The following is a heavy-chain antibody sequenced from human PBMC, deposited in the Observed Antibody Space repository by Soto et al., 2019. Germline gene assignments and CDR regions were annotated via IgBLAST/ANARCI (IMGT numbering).Heavy chain of an antibody. V-gene: IGHV1-69*01. J-gene: IGHJ6*02. CDR1: GGTFGSYA. Sequence: QVQLVQSGAEVKKPGSSVKVSCKASGGTFGSYAISWVRQAPGQGPEWMGGIIPITGTANYAQKLQGRVTITADESTSTASMQLSSLRSEDTAVYYCARSQGSSTSLEIYYYYYCDMDVWGQGTTVTVSS. CDR2: IIPITGTA. D-gene: IGHD2-2*01. CDR3: ARSQGSSTSLEIYYYYYCDMDV.